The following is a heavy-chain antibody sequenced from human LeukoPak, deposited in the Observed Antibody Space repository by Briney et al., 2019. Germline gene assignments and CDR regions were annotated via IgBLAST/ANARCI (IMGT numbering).Heavy chain of an antibody. J-gene: IGHJ6*03. V-gene: IGHV7-4-1*02. CDR1: GYTFTSYA. D-gene: IGHD3-10*01. Sequence: EASVKVSCKASGYTFTSYAMNWVRQAPGQGLEWMGWINTNTGNPTYAQGFTGRFVFPLDTSVSTAYLQISSLKAEDTAVYYCARVRVRGHYYMDVWGKGTTVTVSS. CDR2: INTNTGNP. CDR3: ARVRVRGHYYMDV.